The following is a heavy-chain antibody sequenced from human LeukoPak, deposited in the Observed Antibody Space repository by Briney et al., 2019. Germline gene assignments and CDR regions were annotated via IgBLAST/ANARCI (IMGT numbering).Heavy chain of an antibody. J-gene: IGHJ3*02. CDR1: GGSISSGGYY. D-gene: IGHD3-10*01. V-gene: IGHV4-31*03. CDR3: ARDPFGDAFDI. CDR2: IYYSGST. Sequence: SQTLSLTCTVSGGSISSGGYYWRWIRQHPGKGLEWIGYIYYSGSTYYNPSLKSRVTISVDTSKNQFSLKLSSVTAADTAVYYCARDPFGDAFDIWGQGTMVTVSS.